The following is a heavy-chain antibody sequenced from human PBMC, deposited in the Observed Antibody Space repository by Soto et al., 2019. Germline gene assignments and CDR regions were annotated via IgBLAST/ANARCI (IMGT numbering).Heavy chain of an antibody. Sequence: PSETLSLTCTVSGGSIIIYYLSWIRQPPGKGLEWIGYIYYSGSTNYNPSLKSRVTISVDTSKNQFPLKLSSVTAADTAVYYCARRYGSSFDYWGQGTLVTVSS. CDR2: IYYSGST. V-gene: IGHV4-59*08. J-gene: IGHJ4*02. CDR1: GGSIIIYY. CDR3: ARRYGSSFDY. D-gene: IGHD3-10*01.